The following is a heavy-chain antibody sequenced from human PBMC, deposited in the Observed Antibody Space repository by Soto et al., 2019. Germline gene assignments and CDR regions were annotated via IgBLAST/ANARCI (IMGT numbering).Heavy chain of an antibody. CDR2: INAGYGNT. CDR3: ARDTGDGTFDF. V-gene: IGHV1-3*01. Sequence: ASVKVSCKASGYTFSSYAMHWVRQAPGQRLEWMGWINAGYGNTKSSQKFQDRVTISRDTSAGTAYMELTSLRSEDTAVYYCARDTGDGTFDFWGQGTLVTAPQ. D-gene: IGHD7-27*01. CDR1: GYTFSSYA. J-gene: IGHJ4*02.